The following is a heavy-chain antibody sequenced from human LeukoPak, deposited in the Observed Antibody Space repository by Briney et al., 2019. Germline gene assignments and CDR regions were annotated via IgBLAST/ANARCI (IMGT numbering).Heavy chain of an antibody. D-gene: IGHD2-15*01. J-gene: IGHJ4*02. V-gene: IGHV1-2*02. Sequence: ASVKVSCKASVYTFTGYYMHWVRQAPGQGLGWMGWINPHICGTNYAQKFQARVTMTRDTSISTAYMELSRLRSDDTTVYYCARDAEDIVVVVAATHFDYWGQGTLVTVSS. CDR2: INPHICGT. CDR1: VYTFTGYY. CDR3: ARDAEDIVVVVAATHFDY.